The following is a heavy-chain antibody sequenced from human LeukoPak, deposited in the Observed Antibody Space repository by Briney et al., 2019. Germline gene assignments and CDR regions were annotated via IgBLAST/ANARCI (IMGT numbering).Heavy chain of an antibody. Sequence: GASVKVSCKASGGTFSSYAISWVRQAPGQGLEWMGGIIPILGTANYAQKFQGRVTITTDESTSTAYMELSSLRSEDTAVYYCARSIVVPGGAFDYWGQGTLVTVSS. CDR2: IIPILGTA. D-gene: IGHD1-26*01. CDR3: ARSIVVPGGAFDY. CDR1: GGTFSSYA. J-gene: IGHJ4*02. V-gene: IGHV1-69*05.